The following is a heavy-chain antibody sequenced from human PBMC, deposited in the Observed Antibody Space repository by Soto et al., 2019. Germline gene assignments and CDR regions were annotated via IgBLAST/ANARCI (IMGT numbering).Heavy chain of an antibody. V-gene: IGHV1-69*02. CDR3: TTFGGVIVQNWFDP. CDR1: GGTFSSYT. Sequence: GASVKVSCKASGGTFSSYTISWVRQAPGQGLGWMGRIIPILDIANYAQKFQGRVTITADKSTSTAYMELSSLRSEDTAVYYCTTFGGVIVQNWFDPWGQGTLVTVS. J-gene: IGHJ5*02. D-gene: IGHD3-16*02. CDR2: IIPILDIA.